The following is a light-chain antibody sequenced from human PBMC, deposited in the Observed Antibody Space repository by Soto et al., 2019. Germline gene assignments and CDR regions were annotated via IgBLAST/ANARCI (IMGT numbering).Light chain of an antibody. CDR1: QSISSW. J-gene: IGKJ1*01. V-gene: IGKV1-5*03. CDR3: QQYDNDSWT. CDR2: KAS. Sequence: DIQMTQAPSTLSASLGDRVIITCRASQSISSWLALYQQKPGKAPNLLIYKASTLKSGVPSRFNGSGSGTEFTLSISSLQPDDFATYYCQQYDNDSWTFGRGTKVEIK.